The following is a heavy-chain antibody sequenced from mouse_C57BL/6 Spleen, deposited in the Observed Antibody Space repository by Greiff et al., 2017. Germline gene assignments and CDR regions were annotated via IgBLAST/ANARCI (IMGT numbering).Heavy chain of an antibody. D-gene: IGHD2-1*01. J-gene: IGHJ2*01. V-gene: IGHV1-5*01. CDR1: GYTFTSYW. CDR3: TREAYGNYYFDY. CDR2: IYPGNSDT. Sequence: VQLQQSGTVLARPGASVKMSCKTSGYTFTSYWMHWVKQRPGQGLEWIGAIYPGNSDTSYNQKFKGKDKLTAVTSASTAYMELSSLTNEDSAVYYCTREAYGNYYFDYWGQGTTLTVSS.